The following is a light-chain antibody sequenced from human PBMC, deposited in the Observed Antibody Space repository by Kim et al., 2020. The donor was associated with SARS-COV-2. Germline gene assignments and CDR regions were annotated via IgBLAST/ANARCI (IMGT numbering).Light chain of an antibody. Sequence: LAPGERATPSCKARQGVNRQLAWYQQQPGQAPKLLNYGASNRATGIPARFRGSGSGTDFTLTISSLEPEDFAGYYCQQRSNWPPYSFGQGTKLEI. CDR3: QQRSNWPPYS. J-gene: IGKJ2*03. CDR2: GAS. CDR1: QGVNRQ. V-gene: IGKV3-11*01.